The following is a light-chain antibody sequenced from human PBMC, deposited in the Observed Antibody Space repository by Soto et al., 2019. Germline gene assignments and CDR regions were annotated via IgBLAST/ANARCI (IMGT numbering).Light chain of an antibody. Sequence: SVLTQPASVSGSPGQSITISCTGTSRDVGGYNYVSWYQHHPGKAPKLLIYDVSNRPSGISNRFSGSKSDNTASLTISGLQPEDEADYYCSSYTTSNTRQIVFGTGTKVTVL. J-gene: IGLJ1*01. CDR1: SRDVGGYNY. CDR2: DVS. CDR3: SSYTTSNTRQIV. V-gene: IGLV2-14*03.